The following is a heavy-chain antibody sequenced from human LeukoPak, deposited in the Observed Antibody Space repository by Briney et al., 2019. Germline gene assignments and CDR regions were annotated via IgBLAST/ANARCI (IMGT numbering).Heavy chain of an antibody. CDR3: ARDVPSGHDFLSGPHYYYYMDV. CDR1: GGTFSSYA. V-gene: IGHV1-69*06. J-gene: IGHJ6*03. D-gene: IGHD3-3*01. CDR2: IIPIFGTA. Sequence: ASVKVSCKASGGTFSSYAISWVRQAPGQGLEWMGRIIPIFGTANYAQKFQGRVTITADKSMSTAYMELSSLRSEDTAVYYCARDVPSGHDFLSGPHYYYYMDVWGKGTTVTVSS.